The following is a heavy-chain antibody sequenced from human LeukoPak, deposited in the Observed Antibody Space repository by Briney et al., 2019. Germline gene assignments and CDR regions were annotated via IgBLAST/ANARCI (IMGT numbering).Heavy chain of an antibody. CDR3: ARDRCSGGSCYLDYGMDV. V-gene: IGHV3-21*01. Sequence: GGCRRLAWAAAGFTFSSFSMNWVRQAPGRGLEWVASISSRSRYIYYADSGKGRFTISRDNAKNPLYLQMNRLRAEDTAVYYCARDRCSGGSCYLDYGMDVWGQATTVTVSS. CDR1: GFTFSSFS. J-gene: IGHJ6*01. CDR2: ISSRSRYI. D-gene: IGHD2-15*01.